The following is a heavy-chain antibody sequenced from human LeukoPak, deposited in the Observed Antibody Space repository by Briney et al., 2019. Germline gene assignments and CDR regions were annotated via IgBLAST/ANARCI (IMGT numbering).Heavy chain of an antibody. CDR2: INPNSGGT. V-gene: IGHV1-2*02. D-gene: IGHD1-26*01. CDR3: ARSSLLRPRDAFDI. CDR1: GYTFTGYY. J-gene: IGHJ3*02. Sequence: ASVKVSCKASGYTFTGYYMHWVRQAPGQGLEWMGWINPNSGGTNYAQKFQGKVTMTRDTSISTAYMELSRLRSDDTAVYYCARSSLLRPRDAFDIWGQGTMVTVSS.